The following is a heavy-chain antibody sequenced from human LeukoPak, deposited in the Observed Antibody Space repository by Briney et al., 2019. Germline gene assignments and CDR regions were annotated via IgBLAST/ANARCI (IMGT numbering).Heavy chain of an antibody. D-gene: IGHD3-9*01. V-gene: IGHV3-23*01. CDR1: GFTFSSYG. J-gene: IGHJ4*02. Sequence: GGSLRLSCAASGFTFSSYGMSWVRQAPGKGLEWVSAISGSGGSTYYADSVKGRFTISRDNSKNTLYLQMNSLRAEDTALYYFXXXXXXNILTGYLHFDYWGQGTLVTVSS. CDR2: ISGSGGST. CDR3: XXXXXXNILTGYLHFDY.